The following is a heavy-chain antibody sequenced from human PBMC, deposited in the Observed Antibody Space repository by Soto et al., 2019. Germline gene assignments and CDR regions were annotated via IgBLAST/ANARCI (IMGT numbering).Heavy chain of an antibody. CDR3: ARVHVMVVAGSTFDY. J-gene: IGHJ4*01. V-gene: IGHV4-38-2*02. D-gene: IGHD6-19*01. CDR2: IYHGGTT. CDR1: GYSISIGSY. Sequence: PSETLCITCMFSGYSISIGSYWAWIRQPPGKGPEWIASIYHGGTTFYNPSLKSRITISVDTSNNQFSLKLTSVTAADTAVYYCARVHVMVVAGSTFDYWGHGTMVTVSS.